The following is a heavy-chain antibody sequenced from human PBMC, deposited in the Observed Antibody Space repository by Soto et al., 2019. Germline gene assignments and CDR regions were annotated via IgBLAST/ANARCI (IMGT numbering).Heavy chain of an antibody. Sequence: GGSLRLSCAASGVTCSTYGMHWVRQAPGKGLEWVAVIWFDGTKKYYADSVNGRFTISGDNSKNTLYLQMNSLRAEDTAVYYCASQIFWSGSTAHGMDVWGQGTAVTVSS. CDR2: IWFDGTKK. D-gene: IGHD3-3*01. J-gene: IGHJ6*02. CDR3: ASQIFWSGSTAHGMDV. CDR1: GVTCSTYG. V-gene: IGHV3-33*01.